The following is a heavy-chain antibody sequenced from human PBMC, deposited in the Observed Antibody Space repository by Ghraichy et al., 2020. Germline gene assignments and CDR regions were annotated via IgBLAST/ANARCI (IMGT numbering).Heavy chain of an antibody. CDR1: GGSISNYY. V-gene: IGHV4-59*08. Sequence: SETLSLTCTVSGGSISNYYWSWIRQPPGKGLEWIGYIYYSGSTNYNPSLKSRVTISVDTSKNQVSLNLSSVTAADTAVYYCARQGRGTNWYWGWFDPWGQGTLVTVSS. CDR2: IYYSGST. J-gene: IGHJ5*02. CDR3: ARQGRGTNWYWGWFDP. D-gene: IGHD6-13*01.